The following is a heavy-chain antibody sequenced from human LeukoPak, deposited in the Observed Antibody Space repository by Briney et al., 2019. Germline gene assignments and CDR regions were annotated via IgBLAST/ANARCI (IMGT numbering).Heavy chain of an antibody. CDR1: GYTFTSYG. CDR2: ISSYNGNT. V-gene: IGHV1-18*01. J-gene: IGHJ5*02. D-gene: IGHD2-15*01. Sequence: GASVKVSCKASGYTFTSYGISGVRQAPGQGLEWVGWISSYNGNTNYAQKLQGRVTMTPDTSKRTASMELRGLRSDETAGSYCAGAANPYCSGGSCYLGNLFAPWGQGTLVTVSS. CDR3: AGAANPYCSGGSCYLGNLFAP.